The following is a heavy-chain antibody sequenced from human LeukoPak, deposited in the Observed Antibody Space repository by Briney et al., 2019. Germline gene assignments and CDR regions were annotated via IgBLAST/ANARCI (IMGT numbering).Heavy chain of an antibody. CDR2: IYYSGST. V-gene: IGHV4-59*08. CDR1: GGSISSYY. J-gene: IGHJ3*02. Sequence: SETLSLTCTVSGGSISSYYWSWIRQPPGKGLEWIGYIYYSGSTNYNPSLKSRVTISVDTSKNQFSLKLSSVTAADTAVYYCAAIGPLHDAFDIWGQGTMVTVSS. CDR3: AAIGPLHDAFDI.